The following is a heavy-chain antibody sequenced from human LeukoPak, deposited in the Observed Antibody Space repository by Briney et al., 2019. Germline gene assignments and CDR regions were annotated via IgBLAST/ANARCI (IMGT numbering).Heavy chain of an antibody. D-gene: IGHD4-11*01. Sequence: GGSLRLSCAASGFSFSTYWMRWARQTPGKGLEWVANIKGDGSEINYVDSVKGRFTISRDNAKNSLSLQINSLTADDTGVYYCAREGLPYSGDHWGQGTLVTVSS. CDR2: IKGDGSEI. V-gene: IGHV3-7*01. CDR3: AREGLPYSGDH. CDR1: GFSFSTYW. J-gene: IGHJ4*02.